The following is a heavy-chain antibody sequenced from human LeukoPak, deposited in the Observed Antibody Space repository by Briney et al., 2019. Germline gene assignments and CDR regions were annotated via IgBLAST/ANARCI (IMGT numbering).Heavy chain of an antibody. Sequence: PSETLSLTCAVSGGSFTGYYWSWIRQPPGKGLEWIGEINHSGSTNYKPSLKSRVTISVDTSKNQFSLKLRSVTAADTAVCYCARKSTYYYGSGSHHWFDPWGQGTLVTVSS. CDR2: INHSGST. J-gene: IGHJ5*02. V-gene: IGHV4-34*01. D-gene: IGHD3-10*01. CDR3: ARKSTYYYGSGSHHWFDP. CDR1: GGSFTGYY.